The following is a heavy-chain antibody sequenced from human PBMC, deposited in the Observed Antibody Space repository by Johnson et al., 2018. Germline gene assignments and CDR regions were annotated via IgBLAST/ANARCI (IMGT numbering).Heavy chain of an antibody. J-gene: IGHJ6*02. V-gene: IGHV3-9*01. CDR3: AKDMTDSSSSGPPYGMDV. CDR1: GFTFDDYA. Sequence: VQLQESGGGLVQPGRSLRLSCAASGFTFDDYAMHWVRQAPGKGLEWVSTISWNSGSIGYAASVKGRFTISRDNAKNSLYLQMNSLRAEDTALYYCAKDMTDSSSSGPPYGMDVWGQGTTVTVSS. CDR2: ISWNSGSI. D-gene: IGHD6-6*01.